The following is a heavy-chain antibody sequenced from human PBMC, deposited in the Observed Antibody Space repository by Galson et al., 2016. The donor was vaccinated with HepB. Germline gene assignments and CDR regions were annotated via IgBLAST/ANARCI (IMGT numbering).Heavy chain of an antibody. CDR3: ARDRTDHGSGTYGHDS. CDR1: GFSFSSSC. Sequence: SLRLSCAASGFSFSSSCMSWVRQAPGKGLEWVANIKEDGNKEYYVDSVKGRFTVSRDNAKNSLYLQMNNLRAEDTAMYYCARDRTDHGSGTYGHDSWGQGTLVTVSS. D-gene: IGHD3-16*01. J-gene: IGHJ4*02. V-gene: IGHV3-7*03. CDR2: IKEDGNKE.